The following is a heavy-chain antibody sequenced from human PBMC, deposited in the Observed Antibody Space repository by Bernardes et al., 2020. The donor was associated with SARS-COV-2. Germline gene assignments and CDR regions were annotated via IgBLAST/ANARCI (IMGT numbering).Heavy chain of an antibody. V-gene: IGHV4-38-2*01. Sequence: SDTLSRTCAVSGYSIRSGYYWGWIRQPPGKGLEWIGSIYHSGSPYYNPSLKSRVSISVDTSKNQFSLKLSSVTAADTAVYYCARGGQVLPFDYWGQGTLVTVSS. CDR3: ARGGQVLPFDY. J-gene: IGHJ4*02. CDR1: GYSIRSGYY. CDR2: IYHSGSP.